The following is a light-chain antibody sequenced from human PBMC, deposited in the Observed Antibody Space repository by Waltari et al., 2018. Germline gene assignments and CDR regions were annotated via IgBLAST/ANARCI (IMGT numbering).Light chain of an antibody. CDR1: QSVKSNY. CDR2: SAS. CDR3: QQYSTTSFT. V-gene: IGKV3-20*01. J-gene: IGKJ3*01. Sequence: IVLTQSPGTLSLSPGERATLTCRASQSVKSNYVAWYQHKPGQAPRLRIYSASARATGIPDRFSGSGSETDFTLTISRLEPEDFAVYYCQQYSTTSFTFGPGTKVDIK.